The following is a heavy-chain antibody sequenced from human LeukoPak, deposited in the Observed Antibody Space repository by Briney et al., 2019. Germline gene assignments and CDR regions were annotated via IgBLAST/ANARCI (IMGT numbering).Heavy chain of an antibody. J-gene: IGHJ4*02. CDR1: GGSISSSSYY. CDR2: IYYSGST. CDR3: ARRVGYGDYTFDY. V-gene: IGHV4-39*01. Sequence: SETLSLTCTVSGGSISSSSYYWGWIRQPPGKGLEWIGSIYYSGSTYYNPSLKSRVTISVDTSKNQFSLKLSPVTAADTAVYYCARRVGYGDYTFDYWGQGTLVTVSS. D-gene: IGHD4-17*01.